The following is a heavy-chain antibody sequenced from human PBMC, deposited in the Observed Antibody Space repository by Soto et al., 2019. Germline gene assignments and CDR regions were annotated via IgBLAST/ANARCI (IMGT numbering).Heavy chain of an antibody. D-gene: IGHD3-10*01. Sequence: SETLSLTCTVSGGSMSRGDYYWSWIRQPPGKGLEWIGFIYHTGSTYYSPSLKNRVAISVDTSKNQFSLKLSSVTAADTAVYYCARDPGSGSYYGWFDPWGQGTLVTVSS. CDR1: GGSMSRGDYY. V-gene: IGHV4-30-4*02. CDR2: IYHTGST. CDR3: ARDPGSGSYYGWFDP. J-gene: IGHJ5*02.